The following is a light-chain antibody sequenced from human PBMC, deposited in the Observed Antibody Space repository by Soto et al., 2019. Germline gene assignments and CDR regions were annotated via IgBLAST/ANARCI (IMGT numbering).Light chain of an antibody. J-gene: IGKJ1*01. CDR2: AAS. CDR1: QDISNY. CDR3: QQSYSTPRT. V-gene: IGKV1-39*01. Sequence: DIQMTQSPSSLSASVGDRVTITCQASQDISNYLNWYQQKPGKAPKLLIYAASTLQSGVPSRFSGSGSGTAFTLTISSLQPEDFATYYCQQSYSTPRTFGQGTKVDIK.